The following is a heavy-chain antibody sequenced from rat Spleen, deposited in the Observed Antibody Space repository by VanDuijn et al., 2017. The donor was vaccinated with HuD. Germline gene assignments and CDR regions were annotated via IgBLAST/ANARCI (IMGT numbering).Heavy chain of an antibody. V-gene: IGHV5-25*01. Sequence: EVQLVESGGGLVQPGRSMKLSCAASGFTFSNYGMAWVRQAPKKGLEWVAYISYDGGSTYYRDPVKGRFTISRDNAKSTLYLQMDSLRSEDTATYYCVRHDDYWGQGVMVTVSS. CDR3: VRHDDY. J-gene: IGHJ2*01. CDR2: ISYDGGST. CDR1: GFTFSNYG.